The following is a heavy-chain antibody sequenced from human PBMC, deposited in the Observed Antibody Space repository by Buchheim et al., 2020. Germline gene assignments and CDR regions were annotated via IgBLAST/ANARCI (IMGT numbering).Heavy chain of an antibody. CDR1: GFTFSSYE. Sequence: EVQLVESGGGLVQPGGSLRLSCAASGFTFSSYEMNWVRQAPGKGLEWVSYISSSGSTIYYADSVKGRFTIPRDNAKNSLYLQMNSLRAEDTAVYYCARENDFWSGSYGWFDPWGQGTL. CDR3: ARENDFWSGSYGWFDP. D-gene: IGHD3-3*01. V-gene: IGHV3-48*03. J-gene: IGHJ5*02. CDR2: ISSSGSTI.